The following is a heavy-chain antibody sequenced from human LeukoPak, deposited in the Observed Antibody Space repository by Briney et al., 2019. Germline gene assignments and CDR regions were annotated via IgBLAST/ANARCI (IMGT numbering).Heavy chain of an antibody. CDR3: ARDLRVVTAPDAFDI. CDR1: GFTFSDFS. D-gene: IGHD4-23*01. J-gene: IGHJ3*02. Sequence: PGGSLRLSCVASGFTFSDFSLNWVRQAPGKGLEWVANIKQDGSEKYYVDSVKGRFTISRDNAKNSLYLQMNSLRAEDTAVYYCARDLRVVTAPDAFDIWGQGTMVTVSS. CDR2: IKQDGSEK. V-gene: IGHV3-7*01.